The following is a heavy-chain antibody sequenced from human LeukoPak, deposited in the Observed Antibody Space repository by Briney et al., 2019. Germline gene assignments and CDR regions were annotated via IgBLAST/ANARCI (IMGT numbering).Heavy chain of an antibody. J-gene: IGHJ4*02. CDR1: GYTFTGYY. CDR2: INPNSGGT. Sequence: ASVKVSCKASGYTFTGYYMHWVRQAPGQGLEWMGWINPNSGGTNYAQKFQGRVTLTRDTSISTAYMELSRLRSDDTAVYYCARRAGAYSHPYDYWGQGTLVTVSS. D-gene: IGHD4/OR15-4a*01. V-gene: IGHV1-2*02. CDR3: ARRAGAYSHPYDY.